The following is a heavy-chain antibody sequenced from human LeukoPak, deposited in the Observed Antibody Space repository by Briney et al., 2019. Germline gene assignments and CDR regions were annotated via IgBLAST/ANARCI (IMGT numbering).Heavy chain of an antibody. J-gene: IGHJ3*02. V-gene: IGHV1-2*02. D-gene: IGHD1-1*01. CDR1: GYTFTGYY. CDR2: INPNTGVT. CDR3: ARAASWNDGDAFDI. Sequence: ASVKVSCKASGYTFTGYYIHWVRQAPGQGLEWMGWINPNTGVTNYAQKFQGRVTMTRDASVSTAYMELSSLNSDDTAVYYCARAASWNDGDAFDIWGQGTVVTVSS.